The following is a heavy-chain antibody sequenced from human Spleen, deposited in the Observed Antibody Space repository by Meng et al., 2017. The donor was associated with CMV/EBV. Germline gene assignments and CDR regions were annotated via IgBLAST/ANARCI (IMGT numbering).Heavy chain of an antibody. V-gene: IGHV3-21*01. Sequence: FSSQNFHWVRQAPGKGLEWVLSISDNGYYIYYADSVKGRFTISRDNAKNSLYLQMNSLRAEDTAVYYCVRVIHHCSSISCPPWAFDIWGQGTMVTVSS. CDR3: VRVIHHCSSISCPPWAFDI. CDR2: ISDNGYYI. J-gene: IGHJ3*02. CDR1: FSSQN. D-gene: IGHD2-2*01.